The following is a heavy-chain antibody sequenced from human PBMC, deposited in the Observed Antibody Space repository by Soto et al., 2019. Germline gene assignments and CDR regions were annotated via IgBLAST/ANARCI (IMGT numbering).Heavy chain of an antibody. CDR1: GFTFTSYA. Sequence: GGSLRLSCTVSGFTFTSYAMTWVRQAPGKGLEWVSAISGSGGSEFYADSVKGRFTTSRDNSKNTLYLQMKSLRAEDTALYYCAKGDTTMITDYYAMDVWGQGTTVTVSS. CDR2: ISGSGGSE. D-gene: IGHD5-18*01. CDR3: AKGDTTMITDYYAMDV. V-gene: IGHV3-23*01. J-gene: IGHJ6*02.